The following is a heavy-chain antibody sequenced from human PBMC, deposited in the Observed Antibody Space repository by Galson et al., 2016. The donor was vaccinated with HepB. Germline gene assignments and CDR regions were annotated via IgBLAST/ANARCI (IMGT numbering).Heavy chain of an antibody. CDR3: AKALKDYYHSSGFFDY. CDR1: GFTFTSHW. Sequence: SLRLSCAASGFTFTSHWMHWVRQAPGKGLVWVSRINSDGSSTKYADSVKGRVTISRDNSKNTLSLQINSLRVEDTAVYFCAKALKDYYHSSGFFDYWGQGTLVSVSS. J-gene: IGHJ4*02. CDR2: INSDGSST. D-gene: IGHD3-22*01. V-gene: IGHV3-74*03.